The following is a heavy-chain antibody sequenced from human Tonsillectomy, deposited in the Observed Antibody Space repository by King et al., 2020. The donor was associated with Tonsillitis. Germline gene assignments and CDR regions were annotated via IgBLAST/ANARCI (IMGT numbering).Heavy chain of an antibody. D-gene: IGHD7-27*01. V-gene: IGHV5-10-1*03. J-gene: IGHJ2*01. CDR1: GYTFTSYW. CDR3: AGLVGNWDWYFDL. CDR2: IDPSDSYT. Sequence: VQLVQSGAEVKKPGESLRISCKGSGYTFTSYWISWVRQMPGKGLEWMGRIDPSDSYTNYSPSFQGHVTISADKSISTAYLQWSSLKASDTAIYYCAGLVGNWDWYFDLWGRGTLVTVSS.